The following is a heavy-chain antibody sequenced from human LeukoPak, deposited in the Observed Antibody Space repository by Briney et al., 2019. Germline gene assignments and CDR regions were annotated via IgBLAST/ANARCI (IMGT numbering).Heavy chain of an antibody. D-gene: IGHD3-16*01. CDR1: QFTFNLYA. V-gene: IGHV3-30*01. J-gene: IGHJ6*03. CDR3: ARGGTYYYQYYYMDV. Sequence: GGSLRLSCAASQFTFNLYAMNWVRQAPGKGLDWVAVMSFDGSHIYYADSVKGRFTISRDNSNNTLFLQMNSLNADDTAVYYCARGGTYYYQYYYMDVWGKGTTVTVSS. CDR2: MSFDGSHI.